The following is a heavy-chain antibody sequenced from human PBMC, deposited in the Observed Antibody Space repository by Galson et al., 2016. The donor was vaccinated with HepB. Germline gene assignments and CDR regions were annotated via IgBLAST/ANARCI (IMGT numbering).Heavy chain of an antibody. J-gene: IGHJ4*01. Sequence: LSLTCTVSGGSISSYYWSWIRQPPGKGLEWIGYIHYRLSTNYDPSLTSRVTISVDTSKNQFSLKLTSVTAADTALYYCAGRYYDFWSGYYREYWGQGTLVIVSS. CDR2: IHYRLST. D-gene: IGHD3-3*01. CDR3: AGRYYDFWSGYYREY. CDR1: GGSISSYY. V-gene: IGHV4-59*01.